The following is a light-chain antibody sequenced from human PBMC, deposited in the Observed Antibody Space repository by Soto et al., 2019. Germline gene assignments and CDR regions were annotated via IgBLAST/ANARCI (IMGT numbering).Light chain of an antibody. CDR3: GTWDTSLSAEV. V-gene: IGLV1-51*01. CDR2: DNY. Sequence: QSVLTQPPSVSAAPGQKVTISCSGSNSNVGNNSVSWYQQLPRTAPKLLIYDNYKRPSGIPDRFSGSKSGSLATLAITALQTGDEADYYCGTWDTSLSAEVFGPGTKLTVL. CDR1: NSNVGNNS. J-gene: IGLJ1*01.